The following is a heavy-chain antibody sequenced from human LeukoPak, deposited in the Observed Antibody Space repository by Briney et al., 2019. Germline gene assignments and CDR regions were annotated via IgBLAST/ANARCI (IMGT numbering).Heavy chain of an antibody. Sequence: GGPWNLSWAASGFILSNYGMHWFRQAPGKGLEWVASISYHTSDKFYADSVKGRFTISRDNSLDTLYLQMNSLRAEDTAIYYCAKPTTVTTSYYFDYWGQGTLVTVSS. CDR3: AKPTTVTTSYYFDY. J-gene: IGHJ4*02. CDR1: GFILSNYG. V-gene: IGHV3-30*18. CDR2: ISYHTSDK. D-gene: IGHD4-17*01.